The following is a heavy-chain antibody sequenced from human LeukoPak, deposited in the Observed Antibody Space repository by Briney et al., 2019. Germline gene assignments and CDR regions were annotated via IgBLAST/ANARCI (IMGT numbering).Heavy chain of an antibody. CDR3: ARRPYYYDSLDY. J-gene: IGHJ4*02. Sequence: GGSLRLSCAASGFTFDDYGMSWVRHAPGKGLEWVSGINWNGGSTGYADSVKGRFTISRDNAKNSLYLQMNSLRAEDTAVYYCARRPYYYDSLDYWGQGTLVTVSS. V-gene: IGHV3-20*04. CDR1: GFTFDDYG. D-gene: IGHD3-22*01. CDR2: INWNGGST.